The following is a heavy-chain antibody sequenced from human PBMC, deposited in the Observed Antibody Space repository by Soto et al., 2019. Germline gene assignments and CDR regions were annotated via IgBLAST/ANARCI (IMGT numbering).Heavy chain of an antibody. CDR3: ARNYDSSGYYFS. CDR2: SVYGVTT. CDR1: RGPLGGSTYY. Sequence: ASGTPSLTLTFSRGPLGGSTYYLGWVRQPPGKGLGWIGTSVYGVTTHYSPSLRSRLTISVDTSKNHFSLKLRSLTAADTAVYYCARNYDSSGYYFSWGQGTLVTVSS. D-gene: IGHD3-22*01. J-gene: IGHJ4*02. V-gene: IGHV4-39*02.